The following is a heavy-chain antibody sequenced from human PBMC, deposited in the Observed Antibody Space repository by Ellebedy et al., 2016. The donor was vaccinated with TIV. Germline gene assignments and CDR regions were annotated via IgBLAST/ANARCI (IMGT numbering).Heavy chain of an antibody. Sequence: GESLKISCAASGFTFSSYAMCWVRQAPGKGLEWVSHLSDDGFSTYNVDSVKGRFTIYRDTSKNTLYLQMNSLRVEDTAVYYCARGRGSGWYLYPVDYWGHGTQVTVSS. CDR1: GFTFSSYA. CDR2: LSDDGFST. V-gene: IGHV3-23*01. D-gene: IGHD6-13*01. CDR3: ARGRGSGWYLYPVDY. J-gene: IGHJ4*03.